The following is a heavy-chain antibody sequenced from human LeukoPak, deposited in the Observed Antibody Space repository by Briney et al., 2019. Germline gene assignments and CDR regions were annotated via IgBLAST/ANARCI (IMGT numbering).Heavy chain of an antibody. Sequence: GGSLRLSCAASGFTFSSSAMSWVRQAPGKGLEWVSAVGSGGSTYYADSVEGRFTISRDNSKNTLYLQMNSLRAEDTAVYYCAKQLGYCSGGNCYFDSWGPGTLVTVSS. CDR3: AKQLGYCSGGNCYFDS. D-gene: IGHD2-15*01. J-gene: IGHJ4*02. V-gene: IGHV3-23*01. CDR1: GFTFSSSA. CDR2: VGSGGST.